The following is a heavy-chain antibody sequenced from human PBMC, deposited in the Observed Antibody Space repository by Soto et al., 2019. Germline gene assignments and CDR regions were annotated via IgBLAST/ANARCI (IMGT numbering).Heavy chain of an antibody. Sequence: ASVKVSCKASGYTFTIYGISWVLQAPGQGLEWMGWISAYNGNTNYAQKLQGRVTMTTDTSTSTAYMELRSLRSDDTAVYYCARAITMMPSVEGFDPWGQGTLVTVSS. CDR3: ARAITMMPSVEGFDP. V-gene: IGHV1-18*01. CDR2: ISAYNGNT. CDR1: GYTFTIYG. D-gene: IGHD3-22*01. J-gene: IGHJ5*02.